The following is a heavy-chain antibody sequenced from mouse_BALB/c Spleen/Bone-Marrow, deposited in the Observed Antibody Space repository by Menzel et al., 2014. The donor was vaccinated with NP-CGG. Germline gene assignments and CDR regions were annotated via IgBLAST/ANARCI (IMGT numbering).Heavy chain of an antibody. CDR2: INPYNGGS. CDR1: GYSFAGYT. Sequence: VQLKESGPELVKPGASMKISCKASGYSFAGYTMNWVKQSHGKNLEWIGLINPYNGGSSYNQKFKGKATLTVDKSSSTAYMELLSLTSGDSAVYYCAREGYGSSYGFAYWGQGTLVTVSA. J-gene: IGHJ3*01. V-gene: IGHV1-31*01. D-gene: IGHD1-1*01. CDR3: AREGYGSSYGFAY.